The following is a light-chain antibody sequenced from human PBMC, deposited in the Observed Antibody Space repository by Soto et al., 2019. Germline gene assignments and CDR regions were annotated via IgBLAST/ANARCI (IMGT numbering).Light chain of an antibody. J-gene: IGKJ4*01. CDR3: QQRSNWLT. Sequence: MARSPATISVSPGERAILSCRASQNVNNYLAWYQQKPGQAPRLLIYDASNRATGIPARFSGSGSGTDFTLTISSLEPEDFAVYYCQQRSNWLTSGGGTKVDI. CDR2: DAS. CDR1: QNVNNY. V-gene: IGKV3-11*01.